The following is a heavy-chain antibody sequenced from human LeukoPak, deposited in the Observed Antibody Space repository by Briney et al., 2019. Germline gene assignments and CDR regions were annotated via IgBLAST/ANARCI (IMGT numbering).Heavy chain of an antibody. Sequence: PSETLSLTCTVSGGSISRTSYYWDWIRQPPGKGLEWIGNVFDSGSTHYNPSLKSRVTISVDTSSNQFSLKLTSVTDADMAVYFCARGTYGSGSDYFDYWGQGTLVTVSS. J-gene: IGHJ4*02. CDR1: GGSISRTSYY. CDR3: ARGTYGSGSDYFDY. D-gene: IGHD3-10*01. V-gene: IGHV4-39*07. CDR2: VFDSGST.